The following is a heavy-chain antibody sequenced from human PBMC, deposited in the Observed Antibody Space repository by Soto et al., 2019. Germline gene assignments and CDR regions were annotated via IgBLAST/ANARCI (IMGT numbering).Heavy chain of an antibody. CDR2: INPSGGGT. V-gene: IGHV1-2*04. J-gene: IGHJ6*02. Sequence: ASVKVSCQASGYTFTSYYMHWVRQAPGQGLECMGTINPSGGGTNYAQKLQGWVTMTRDTSISTAYMELSRLRSDDTAVYYCAREKTYYDILTGYSSYGMDVWGQGTTVTVSS. CDR1: GYTFTSYY. D-gene: IGHD3-9*01. CDR3: AREKTYYDILTGYSSYGMDV.